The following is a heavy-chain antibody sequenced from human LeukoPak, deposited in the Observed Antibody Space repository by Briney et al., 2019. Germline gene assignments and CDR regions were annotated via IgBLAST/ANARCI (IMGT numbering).Heavy chain of an antibody. CDR3: ASLIDTTDAFDI. CDR1: GFTFSSYS. J-gene: IGHJ3*02. Sequence: GGSLRLSFAASGFTFSSYSMNWVRQAPGKGLEWVSSISSSSSYIYYADSVKGRFTISRDNAKNSLYLQMNSLRAEDTAVYYRASLIDTTDAFDIWGQGTMVTVSS. V-gene: IGHV3-21*01. CDR2: ISSSSSYI. D-gene: IGHD1-1*01.